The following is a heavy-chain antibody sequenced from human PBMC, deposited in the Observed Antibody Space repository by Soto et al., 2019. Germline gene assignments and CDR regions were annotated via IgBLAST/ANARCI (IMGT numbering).Heavy chain of an antibody. D-gene: IGHD3-3*01. CDR2: INPHTGGT. CDR1: GYTFTANY. CDR3: ARDQYWSGYLDA. V-gene: IGHV1-2*02. J-gene: IGHJ6*04. Sequence: ASVKVSCKASGYTFTANYVHWVRQAPGQGLEWMGWINPHTGGTDYAQTFQGRVTMTRDTSISTAYMELSRLTSDDTAVYYCARDQYWSGYLDAWGKGTTVTFSS.